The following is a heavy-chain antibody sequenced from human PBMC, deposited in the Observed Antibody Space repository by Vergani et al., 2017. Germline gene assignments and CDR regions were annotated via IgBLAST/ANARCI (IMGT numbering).Heavy chain of an antibody. CDR2: IYYSGST. D-gene: IGHD3-10*01. CDR1: GGSISSYY. CDR3: ARAHSGGWFDP. V-gene: IGHV4-59*01. J-gene: IGHJ5*02. Sequence: QVQLQESGPGLMKPSETLSLTCTVSGGSISSYYWSWIRQPPGKGLEWIGYIYYSGSTNYNPSLKSRVTISVDTSKNQFSLKLSSVTAADTAVYYCARAHSGGWFDPWGQGTLVTVSS.